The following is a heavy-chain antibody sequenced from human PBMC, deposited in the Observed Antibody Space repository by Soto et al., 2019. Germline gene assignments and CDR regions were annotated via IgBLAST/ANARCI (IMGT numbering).Heavy chain of an antibody. D-gene: IGHD6-6*01. Sequence: PGGSLKISCNCSGYSFTIYCIGLVRQMPGKGLEWMWIIYPGDSDTRYSPSFQCQVTISADKSISTAYLQWSSLKASDTAMYYCARLIAARTYYYYGMDVWGQGTTVTVSS. J-gene: IGHJ6*02. CDR3: ARLIAARTYYYYGMDV. V-gene: IGHV5-51*01. CDR1: GYSFTIYC. CDR2: IYPGDSDT.